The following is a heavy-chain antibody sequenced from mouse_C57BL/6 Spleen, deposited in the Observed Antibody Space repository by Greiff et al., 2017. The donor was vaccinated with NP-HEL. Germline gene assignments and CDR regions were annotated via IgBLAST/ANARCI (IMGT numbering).Heavy chain of an antibody. V-gene: IGHV2-6-1*01. Sequence: QVQLQQSGPGLVAPSQSLSITCTVSGFSLTSYGVHWVRQPPGKGLEWLVVIWSDGSTTYNSALKSRLSISKDNSKSQFFLKMNSLQTDDTAMYYCARQGLRRDGYAMDYWGQGTSVTVSS. J-gene: IGHJ4*01. CDR3: ARQGLRRDGYAMDY. CDR1: GFSLTSYG. CDR2: IWSDGST. D-gene: IGHD2-4*01.